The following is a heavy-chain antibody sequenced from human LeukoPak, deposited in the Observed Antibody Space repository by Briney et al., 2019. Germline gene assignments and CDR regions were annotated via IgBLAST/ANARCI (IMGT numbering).Heavy chain of an antibody. Sequence: GGSLRLSCTGSGFNFNIFAMNWVPQAPGQALEWVSGLSRGGGTTNYADSVKGRFTISRDKSKNMVFLQMNSLRPEDTAVYYCAKEQRIRHCSEGVCMEGYYFDYWGQGSLVTVSS. V-gene: IGHV3-23*01. CDR2: LSRGGGTT. CDR3: AKEQRIRHCSEGVCMEGYYFDY. D-gene: IGHD2-8*01. CDR1: GFNFNIFA. J-gene: IGHJ4*02.